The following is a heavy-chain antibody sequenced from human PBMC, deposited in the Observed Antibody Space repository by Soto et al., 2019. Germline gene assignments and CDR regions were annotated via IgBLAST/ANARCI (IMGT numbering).Heavy chain of an antibody. Sequence: QVQLQESGPGLVKPSETLSLTCTVSGGSISSYYWSWIRQPPGKGLEWIGYIYYSGSTNYNPSLMSRVTISVDTSKNQFSLKLSSVTAADTAVYYCARGPTTVTTDRYYYGMDVWGQGTTVTVSS. CDR3: ARGPTTVTTDRYYYGMDV. J-gene: IGHJ6*02. D-gene: IGHD4-17*01. CDR2: IYYSGST. CDR1: GGSISSYY. V-gene: IGHV4-59*01.